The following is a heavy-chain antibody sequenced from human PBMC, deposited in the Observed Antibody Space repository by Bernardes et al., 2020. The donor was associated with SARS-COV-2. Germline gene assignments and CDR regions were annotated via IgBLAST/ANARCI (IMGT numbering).Heavy chain of an antibody. CDR3: ARDCGAAAARTCYYYYGMDV. Sequence: GGALRLSCAASGFTVRSTYMSWVRQAPGTGLEWVSVIYSGGSTYYADSVKGRFTISRDNSKNTLYLQMNSLRAEDTAVYYCARDCGAAAARTCYYYYGMDVWGQGTTVTGSS. CDR2: IYSGGST. D-gene: IGHD6-13*01. CDR1: GFTVRSTY. V-gene: IGHV3-66*02. J-gene: IGHJ6*02.